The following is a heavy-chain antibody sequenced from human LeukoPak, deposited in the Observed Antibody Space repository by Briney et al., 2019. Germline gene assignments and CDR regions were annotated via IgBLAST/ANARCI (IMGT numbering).Heavy chain of an antibody. V-gene: IGHV1-8*03. J-gene: IGHJ6*03. CDR1: GYTFTGYY. CDR2: MNPNSGNT. CDR3: ARGQQLVDLGLDYYYMDV. Sequence: ASVKVSCKASGYTFTGYYMHWVRQAPGQGLEWMGWMNPNSGNTGYAQKFQGRVTITRSTSISTAYMELSSLRSEDTAVYYCARGQQLVDLGLDYYYMDVWGKGTTVTVSS. D-gene: IGHD6-13*01.